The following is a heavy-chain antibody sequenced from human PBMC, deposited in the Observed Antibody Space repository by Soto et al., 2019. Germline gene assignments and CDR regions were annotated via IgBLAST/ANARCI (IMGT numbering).Heavy chain of an antibody. V-gene: IGHV1-2*02. CDR3: AKDLTRQLAYWLDP. Sequence: AASVKVSFKASGFSFTGYYRHWLRQAPGQGLEWMGWINAHSGGTEYAQKFQGRVTLTRDTSIATAYLTLTSLTSDDTALYYCAKDLTRQLAYWLDPWGQGTQVTVSS. J-gene: IGHJ5*02. CDR2: INAHSGGT. CDR1: GFSFTGYY. D-gene: IGHD6-6*01.